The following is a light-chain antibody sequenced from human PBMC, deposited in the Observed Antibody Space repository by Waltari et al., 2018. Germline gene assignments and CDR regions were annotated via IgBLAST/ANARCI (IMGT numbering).Light chain of an antibody. CDR3: LRYNGAPT. CDR2: DAT. V-gene: IGKV1-33*01. J-gene: IGKJ4*01. CDR1: QDISHY. Sequence: DIQVTQSPSSLSASVGDRVTITCQASQDISHYLNWYQQRPGKAPKVLIYDATLLKIGVPSRFSGSGSGTDFTFAITSLQPEDVATFYCLRYNGAPTFGGGTKVEIK.